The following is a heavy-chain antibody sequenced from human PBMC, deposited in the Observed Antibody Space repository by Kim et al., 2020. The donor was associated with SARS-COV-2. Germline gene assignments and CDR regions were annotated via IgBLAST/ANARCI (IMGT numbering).Heavy chain of an antibody. CDR3: ARDRGSSGENDY. Sequence: GGSLRLSCAASGFTFSSYGMHWVRQAPGKGLEWVAVIWYDGSNKYYADSVKGRFTISRDNSKNTLYLQMNSLRAEDTAVYYCARDRGSSGENDYWGQGTLVTVSS. J-gene: IGHJ4*02. CDR2: IWYDGSNK. D-gene: IGHD6-19*01. V-gene: IGHV3-33*01. CDR1: GFTFSSYG.